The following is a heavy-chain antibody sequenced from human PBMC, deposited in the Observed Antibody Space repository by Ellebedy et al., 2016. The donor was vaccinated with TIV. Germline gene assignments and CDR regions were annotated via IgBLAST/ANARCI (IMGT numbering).Heavy chain of an antibody. Sequence: ASVKVSCXASGYTFISYGISWVRQAPGQGLEWMGWISAYNGNTNYAQKLQGRVTMTTDTSTSTAYMELRSLRSDDTAVYYCAREGYYYGSGNPEGDGMDVWGQGTTVTVSS. CDR1: GYTFISYG. CDR2: ISAYNGNT. D-gene: IGHD3-10*01. J-gene: IGHJ6*02. CDR3: AREGYYYGSGNPEGDGMDV. V-gene: IGHV1-18*01.